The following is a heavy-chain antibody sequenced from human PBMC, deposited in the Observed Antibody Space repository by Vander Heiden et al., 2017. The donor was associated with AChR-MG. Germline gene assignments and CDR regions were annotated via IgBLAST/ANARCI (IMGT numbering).Heavy chain of an antibody. J-gene: IGHJ4*02. CDR1: GFTFSSYA. Sequence: EVQLVESGGGLVQPGGSLRLSCAASGFTFSSYAMSWVRQAPGKGRGWDSAISSSGGSTYYADSVKGRFTISRDNSKKTLYLQMNSLRAEDTAVYYCAKSFVVATIDYWVQGSLVTLSS. V-gene: IGHV3-23*04. CDR3: AKSFVVATIDY. D-gene: IGHD5-12*01. CDR2: ISSSGGST.